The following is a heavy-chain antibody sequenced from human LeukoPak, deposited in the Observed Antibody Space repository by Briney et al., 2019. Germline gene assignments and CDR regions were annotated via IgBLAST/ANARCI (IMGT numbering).Heavy chain of an antibody. J-gene: IGHJ5*02. Sequence: GGSLRLSCAASGFTSSSYTMNWVRQAPGKGLEWVSVIYSGGSTYYADSVKGRFTISRDNSKNTLYLQMNSLRTEDTAVYYCARDSPYSSLDPWGQGTLVTVSS. D-gene: IGHD6-13*01. CDR2: IYSGGST. CDR1: GFTSSSYT. V-gene: IGHV3-53*01. CDR3: ARDSPYSSLDP.